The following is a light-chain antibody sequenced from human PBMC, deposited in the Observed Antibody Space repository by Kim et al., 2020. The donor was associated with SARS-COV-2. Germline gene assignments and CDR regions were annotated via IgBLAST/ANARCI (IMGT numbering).Light chain of an antibody. J-gene: IGLJ3*02. CDR3: QVWDTDTYHRV. CDR1: TSGSKS. V-gene: IGLV3-21*04. CDR2: YDS. Sequence: PGKTAPIPCGGNTSGSKSVPWYQQKPGQAPVLVLFYDSDRPSGIPERFSGSNSGTTATLTISRVEAGDEADYYCQVWDTDTYHRVFGGGTKLTVL.